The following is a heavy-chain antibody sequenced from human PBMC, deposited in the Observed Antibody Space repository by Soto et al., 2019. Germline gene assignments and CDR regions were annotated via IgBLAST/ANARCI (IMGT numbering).Heavy chain of an antibody. D-gene: IGHD6-13*01. CDR3: ARGDGYSSSWFSFDS. J-gene: IGHJ4*02. CDR2: IYYTGTT. V-gene: IGHV4-59*01. CDR1: NGSISSYF. Sequence: QVHLQESGPRLVKPSETLSLTCTVSNGSISSYFWSWIRQPPGKGLEWIGYIYYTGTTNYNTSLKSRVAISLDTSKNQFPLTLTSVTAADKAVFYCARGDGYSSSWFSFDSWGQGTLVTVSS.